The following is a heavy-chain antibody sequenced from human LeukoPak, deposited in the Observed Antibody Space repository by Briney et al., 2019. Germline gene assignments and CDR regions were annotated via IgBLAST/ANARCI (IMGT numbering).Heavy chain of an antibody. V-gene: IGHV1-8*01. Sequence: ASVKVSCKASGYSFTSYDINWVRQATGQGLEWMGWMNPNSGNTGYAQKFQGRVTMTRNTSISTAYMELSSLRSEDTAVYYCARRGYSYGSARDYWGQGTLVTVSS. J-gene: IGHJ4*02. CDR2: MNPNSGNT. CDR3: ARRGYSYGSARDY. CDR1: GYSFTSYD. D-gene: IGHD5-18*01.